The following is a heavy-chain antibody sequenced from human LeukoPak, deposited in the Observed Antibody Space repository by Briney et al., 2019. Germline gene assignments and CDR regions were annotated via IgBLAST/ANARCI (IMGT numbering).Heavy chain of an antibody. J-gene: IGHJ5*02. CDR1: GYTFTGYY. CDR2: INPNSGGT. CDR3: ARDGLAVLIEFDL. Sequence: GASVKVSCKASGYTFTGYYMHWVRQAPGQGLEWVGWINPNSGGTNYAQKFQGRVTMTGDTSLTTTYMELSSLTYDDTAVYYCARDGLAVLIEFDLWGQGTLVTVSS. V-gene: IGHV1-2*02. D-gene: IGHD2-15*01.